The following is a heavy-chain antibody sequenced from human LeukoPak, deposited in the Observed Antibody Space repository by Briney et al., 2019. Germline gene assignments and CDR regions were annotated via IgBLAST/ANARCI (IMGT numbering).Heavy chain of an antibody. J-gene: IGHJ4*02. CDR3: TRVAPYYYDSSGSGDY. V-gene: IGHV3-73*01. CDR2: IRSKANSYAP. Sequence: GGSLRLSCAASGFTFSGSAMHWVRQASGKGLEWVGRIRSKANSYAPAYAASVKGRFTISRDDSKNTAYLQMNSLKTEDTAVYYCTRVAPYYYDSSGSGDYWGQGTLVTVSS. CDR1: GFTFSGSA. D-gene: IGHD3-22*01.